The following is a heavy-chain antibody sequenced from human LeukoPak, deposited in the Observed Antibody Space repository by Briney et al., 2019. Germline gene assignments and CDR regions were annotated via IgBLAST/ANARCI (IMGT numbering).Heavy chain of an antibody. CDR1: GYTFTSYD. CDR3: ARYCSGGSCYSGYAFDI. D-gene: IGHD2-15*01. CDR2: MNPSSGST. V-gene: IGHV1-8*03. J-gene: IGHJ3*02. Sequence: ASVKVSCKASGYTFTSYDINWVRQATGQGLEWMGWMNPSSGSTGYAQKFQGRVTITRNTSISTAYMELSTLRSEDTAVYYCARYCSGGSCYSGYAFDIWGQGTMVTVSS.